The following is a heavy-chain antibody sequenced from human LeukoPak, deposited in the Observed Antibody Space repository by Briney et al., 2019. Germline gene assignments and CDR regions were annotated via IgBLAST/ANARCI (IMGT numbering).Heavy chain of an antibody. J-gene: IGHJ4*02. CDR1: GGSFSGYY. Sequence: SETLSLTCAVYGGSFSGYYWSWIRQPPGKGLEWIGEINHSGSTNYNPSLKSRVTISVDTSKNQFSLKLSSVTAADTAVYYCARVATYYDFWSGYFRGKPINYWGQGTLVTVSS. CDR2: INHSGST. D-gene: IGHD3-3*01. V-gene: IGHV4-34*01. CDR3: ARVATYYDFWSGYFRGKPINY.